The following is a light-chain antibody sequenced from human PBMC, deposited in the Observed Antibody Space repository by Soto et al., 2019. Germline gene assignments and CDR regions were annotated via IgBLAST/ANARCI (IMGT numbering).Light chain of an antibody. CDR1: NSNLGAGYD. J-gene: IGLJ3*02. Sequence: QSVLTQPPSVSGAPGQRVTISCTGNNSNLGAGYDVHWYQQLPGAAPKLVVFGNRNRPSGVPERFSGSKSGTSASLAITGLHAEDEADYYCQAYDYSLTAFVFGGGTKLTVL. CDR2: GNR. V-gene: IGLV1-40*01. CDR3: QAYDYSLTAFV.